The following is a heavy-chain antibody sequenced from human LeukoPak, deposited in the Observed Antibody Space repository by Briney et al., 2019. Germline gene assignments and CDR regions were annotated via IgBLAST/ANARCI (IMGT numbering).Heavy chain of an antibody. CDR2: IYSGGST. J-gene: IGHJ3*02. V-gene: IGHV3-53*01. CDR3: ARVVTMIVVAYPDAFDI. Sequence: GGSLRLSCAASGFTVSSNYTSWVRQAPGKGLEWVSVIYSGGSTYYADSVKGRFTISRDNSKNTLYLQMNSLRAEDTAVYYCARVVTMIVVAYPDAFDIWGQGTMVTVSS. D-gene: IGHD3-22*01. CDR1: GFTVSSNY.